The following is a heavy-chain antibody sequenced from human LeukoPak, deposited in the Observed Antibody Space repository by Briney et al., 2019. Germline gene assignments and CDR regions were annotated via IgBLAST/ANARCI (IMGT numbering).Heavy chain of an antibody. CDR1: GFSFRSYA. V-gene: IGHV3-30*04. CDR3: AKSYCSGGSCYSWSVDY. D-gene: IGHD2-15*01. Sequence: GGSLRLSCAASGFSFRSYAMHWVRQAPGKGLEWVAVIAYDGSTKYYADSVKGRFTISRDNSHNTVDLQMNSLTAEDMAVYFCAKSYCSGGSCYSWSVDYWGQGILVTVSP. J-gene: IGHJ4*02. CDR2: IAYDGSTK.